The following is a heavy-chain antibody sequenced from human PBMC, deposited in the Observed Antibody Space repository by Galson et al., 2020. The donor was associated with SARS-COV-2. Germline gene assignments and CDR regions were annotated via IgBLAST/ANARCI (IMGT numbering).Heavy chain of an antibody. D-gene: IGHD1-26*01. CDR1: GFTFSSYS. Sequence: GGSLRLSCAASGFTFSSYSMNWVRQAPGKGLEWVSSISSSSSYIYYADSVKGRFTISRDNAKNSLYLQMNSLRAEDTAVYYCAREAGIVGAVGALDIWGQGKMVTVSS. J-gene: IGHJ3*02. V-gene: IGHV3-21*01. CDR2: ISSSSSYI. CDR3: AREAGIVGAVGALDI.